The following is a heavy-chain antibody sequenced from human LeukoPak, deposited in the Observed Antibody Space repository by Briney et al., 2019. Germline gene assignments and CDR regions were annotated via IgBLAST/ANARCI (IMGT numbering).Heavy chain of an antibody. J-gene: IGHJ4*02. Sequence: TGGSLRLSCAASGFTFSDYYMSWIRQAPGKGLEWVSYISSSSYTNYADSVKGRFTISRDNAKNSLYLQMNSLRAEGTAVYYCARVPSSGWYLLDYWGQGTLVTVSS. CDR3: ARVPSSGWYLLDY. D-gene: IGHD6-19*01. CDR1: GFTFSDYY. V-gene: IGHV3-11*05. CDR2: ISSSSYT.